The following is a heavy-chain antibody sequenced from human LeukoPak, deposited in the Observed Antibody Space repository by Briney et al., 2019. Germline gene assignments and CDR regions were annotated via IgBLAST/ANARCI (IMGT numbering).Heavy chain of an antibody. CDR1: GYSFTSYW. CDR3: ARLYDSSGYYPSYFDY. J-gene: IGHJ4*02. Sequence: GESLKISCKGSGYSFTSYWIGWVRQVPGKGLEWMGIIYPGDSDTRYSPSFQGQVTISADKSISTAYLQWSSLQASDTAMYYCARLYDSSGYYPSYFDYWGQGTLVTVSS. D-gene: IGHD3-22*01. CDR2: IYPGDSDT. V-gene: IGHV5-51*01.